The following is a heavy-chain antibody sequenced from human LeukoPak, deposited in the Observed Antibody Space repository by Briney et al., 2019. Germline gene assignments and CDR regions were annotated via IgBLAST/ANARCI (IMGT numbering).Heavy chain of an antibody. CDR1: GGSISSYY. J-gene: IGHJ5*02. Sequence: SETLSLTCTVSGGSISSYYWSWIRQPPGKGLEWIGYIYYSGSTNYNPSLKSRVTISVDTSKNQFSLKLSSVTAADTAVYYCARDETHEYPVGWFDPWGQGTLVTVSS. CDR2: IYYSGST. D-gene: IGHD2-2*01. V-gene: IGHV4-59*12. CDR3: ARDETHEYPVGWFDP.